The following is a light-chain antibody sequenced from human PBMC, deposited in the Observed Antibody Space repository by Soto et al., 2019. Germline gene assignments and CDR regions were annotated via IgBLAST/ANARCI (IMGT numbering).Light chain of an antibody. V-gene: IGKV3-11*01. CDR3: QQRSNWPWT. CDR1: QSVSSY. CDR2: DAS. J-gene: IGKJ1*01. Sequence: EIVLTESPATLSSSRGERANLSCRASQSVSSYLAWYQQKPGQAPRLLIYDASNRATGIPARFSGSGSGTDFTLTISSLEPEDFAVYYCQQRSNWPWTFGQGTKVDIK.